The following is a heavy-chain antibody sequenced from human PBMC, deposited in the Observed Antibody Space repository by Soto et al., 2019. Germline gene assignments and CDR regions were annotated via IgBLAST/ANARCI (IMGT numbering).Heavy chain of an antibody. J-gene: IGHJ4*02. CDR3: AKVSRKGSAIDFDY. V-gene: IGHV1-8*01. Sequence: QVQLAQSGAELKKPGASVKVSCKSSGYTFSNYDMNWVRQATGQGPEWIGWVNPNNGDTGYAQKFQGRVTLPTDISTTTAYMELTSLRSADTAIYYCAKVSRKGSAIDFDYGGQGTRITVSS. CDR1: GYTFSNYD. CDR2: VNPNNGDT. D-gene: IGHD3-10*01.